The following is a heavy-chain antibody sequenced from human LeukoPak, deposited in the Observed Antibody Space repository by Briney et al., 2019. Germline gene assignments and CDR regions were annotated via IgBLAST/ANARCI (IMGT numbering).Heavy chain of an antibody. CDR2: IYYSGST. D-gene: IGHD2-21*02. CDR1: GGSISSGGYY. Sequence: TSQTLSLTCTVSGGSISSGGYYWSWIRQHPGKGLEWIGYIYYSGSTYYNPSLKSRVTISVDTSKNQFSLKLSSVTAADTAVYYCARGLAYCGGDCYSEGNGWFDPWGQGTLVTVSS. CDR3: ARGLAYCGGDCYSEGNGWFDP. J-gene: IGHJ5*02. V-gene: IGHV4-31*03.